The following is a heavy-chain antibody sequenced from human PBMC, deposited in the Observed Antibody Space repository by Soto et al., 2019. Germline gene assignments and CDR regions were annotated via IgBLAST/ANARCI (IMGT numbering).Heavy chain of an antibody. J-gene: IGHJ4*02. CDR2: IYPGDSDT. Sequence: GESLKISWKGSGYSFTSYWIGWVRQMPGKGLEWMGIIYPGDSDTRYSPSFEGQVTISADKSISTAYLQWSSLKASDTAMYYCARTGYYYDSSGYYRYSFDYWGQGTLVTVSS. CDR3: ARTGYYYDSSGYYRYSFDY. D-gene: IGHD3-22*01. V-gene: IGHV5-51*01. CDR1: GYSFTSYW.